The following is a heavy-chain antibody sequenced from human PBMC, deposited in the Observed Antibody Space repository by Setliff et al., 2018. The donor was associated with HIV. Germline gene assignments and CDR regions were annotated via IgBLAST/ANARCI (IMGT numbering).Heavy chain of an antibody. CDR1: GGSISSSSYY. CDR3: ASPTSDLYSGSPE. Sequence: PSETLSLTCTVSGGSISSSSYYWGWIRQPPGEGLERIGSIYYSGSTYYNPSLKSRVTISVDTSKNQFSLKLSSVTAADTAVYYCASPTSDLYSGSPEWGQGTLVTVSS. J-gene: IGHJ4*02. CDR2: IYYSGST. D-gene: IGHD1-26*01. V-gene: IGHV4-39*01.